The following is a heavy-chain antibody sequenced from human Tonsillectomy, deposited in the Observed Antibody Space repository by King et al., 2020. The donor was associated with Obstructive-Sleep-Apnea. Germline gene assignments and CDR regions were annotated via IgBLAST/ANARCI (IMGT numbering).Heavy chain of an antibody. CDR3: ARDQGTGYYYYGMDV. CDR2: ISCRSEYI. V-gene: IGHV3-21*01. D-gene: IGHD1-14*01. Sequence: VQLVESGGGLVKPGGSWRLSCAASGFTFSSYNMNWVRRAPGKGLEGVSSISCRSEYIYYADSLKVRFTISRDNAKNSLYLQMTSLRAEDTAVYYCARDQGTGYYYYGMDVWGQGTTVTVSS. CDR1: GFTFSSYN. J-gene: IGHJ6*02.